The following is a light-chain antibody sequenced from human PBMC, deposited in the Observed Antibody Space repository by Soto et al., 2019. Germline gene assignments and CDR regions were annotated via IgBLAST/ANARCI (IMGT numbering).Light chain of an antibody. CDR1: QSINTY. J-gene: IGKJ3*01. Sequence: DIQMTQSPSSLSASVGDRVTITCRASQSINTYLHWYQHKPGIAPKLLIYAASNLPSGVPSRFIGSGSGTDFTLTISSLQPDVFGSYSCQQTYITPFTFGPGTKVDVK. V-gene: IGKV1-39*01. CDR3: QQTYITPFT. CDR2: AAS.